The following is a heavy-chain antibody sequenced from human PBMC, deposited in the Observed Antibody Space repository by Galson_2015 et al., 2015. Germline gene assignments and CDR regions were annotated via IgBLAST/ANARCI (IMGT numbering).Heavy chain of an antibody. Sequence: SLRLSCAASGFTFSSYGMHWVRQAPGKGLEWVAVIWYDGSMKYYPDSVKGRFTIFRDNFKNTLYLQMNSLRVEDTAVYYCARDLKYGSGSYYYYYGMDVWGQGTTVTISS. CDR3: ARDLKYGSGSYYYYYGMDV. CDR1: GFTFSSYG. V-gene: IGHV3-33*01. D-gene: IGHD3-10*01. CDR2: IWYDGSMK. J-gene: IGHJ6*02.